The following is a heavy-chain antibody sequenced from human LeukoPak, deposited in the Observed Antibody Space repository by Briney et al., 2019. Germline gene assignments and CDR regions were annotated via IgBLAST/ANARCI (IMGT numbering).Heavy chain of an antibody. CDR2: IKPDGRDK. CDR3: ASWEASTNY. J-gene: IGHJ4*02. CDR1: GLFFSTNW. Sequence: GGSLRLSCAASGLFFSTNWMSWVRQAPGKGLEWVATIKPDGRDKYYVDSVKGRFTMSRDNGKNSVDLQMNSLRAEDTAVYYCASWEASTNYWGQGTLVTVPS. V-gene: IGHV3-7*01. D-gene: IGHD1-26*01.